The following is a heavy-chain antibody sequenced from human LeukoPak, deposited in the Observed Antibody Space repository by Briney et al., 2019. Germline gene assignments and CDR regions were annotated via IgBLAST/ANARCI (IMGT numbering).Heavy chain of an antibody. CDR1: GLTLNTCC. CDR3: VRGTSYWYGVDY. D-gene: IGHD2-2*01. Sequence: GGSLRLSCEDSGLTLNTCCLSWVRQAPGKGLVWVSYMNGDGSTISHADSVKGRFTMSRDNAKNTPHLQMNSLRDDDTAVYFCVRGTSYWYGVDYWGRGTLVTVSS. CDR2: MNGDGSTI. J-gene: IGHJ4*02. V-gene: IGHV3-74*01.